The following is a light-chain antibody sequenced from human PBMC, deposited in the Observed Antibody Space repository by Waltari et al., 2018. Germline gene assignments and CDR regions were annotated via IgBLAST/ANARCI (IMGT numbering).Light chain of an antibody. CDR2: GAS. CDR1: QSVSRA. J-gene: IGKJ1*01. Sequence: EIVLTQSPGTLSLSPGERVTLSCRASQSVSRALAWYQQKPGQAPRLLIYGASSRATGLPDRCSGSGSGTDFSLTISRLEPEDFAVYYCQHYVRLPVTFGQGTKVEIK. CDR3: QHYVRLPVT. V-gene: IGKV3-20*01.